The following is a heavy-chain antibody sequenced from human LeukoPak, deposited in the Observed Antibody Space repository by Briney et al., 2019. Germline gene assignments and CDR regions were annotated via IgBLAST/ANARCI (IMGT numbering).Heavy chain of an antibody. CDR3: ARQLRRYYYDTSGYND. CDR1: GFIFSDYY. V-gene: IGHV3-11*04. Sequence: GGSLRLSCAASGFIFSDYYLIWIRRAPGKGLEWISYISSSGRTIYYADSVKGRFTISRDNAKNSLYLQMNSLRAEDSAVYYCARQLRRYYYDTSGYNDWGQGTLVTVSS. CDR2: ISSSGRTI. D-gene: IGHD3-22*01. J-gene: IGHJ4*02.